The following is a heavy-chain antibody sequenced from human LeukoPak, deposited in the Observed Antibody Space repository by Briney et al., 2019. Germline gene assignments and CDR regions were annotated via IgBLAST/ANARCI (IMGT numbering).Heavy chain of an antibody. J-gene: IGHJ6*03. D-gene: IGHD1-26*01. CDR1: GFTFSNYW. CDR2: IQQDGSEK. Sequence: GGSLRLSCVASGFTFSNYWMSWVRQAPGKGLEWVANIQQDGSEKYYVDSVKGRFTISRDNAKSSLYLQMNSLRAEDTAVYYCARDPYSGSYGNYYYYFMDVWGKGTTVAISS. CDR3: ARDPYSGSYGNYYYYFMDV. V-gene: IGHV3-7*01.